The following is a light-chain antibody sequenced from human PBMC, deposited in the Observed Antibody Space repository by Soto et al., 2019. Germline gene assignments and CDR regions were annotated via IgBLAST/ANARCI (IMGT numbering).Light chain of an antibody. Sequence: QSALTQPPSVSGAPGQRVSISCTGSSSNIGAGYDVHWYQQLPGTARKLLIYGNSNRPSGVPDRFSGSKSGTSASLAITGLQAEDEADYYCQSYDSSLSGVVFGGGTKVTVL. J-gene: IGLJ2*01. CDR2: GNS. CDR3: QSYDSSLSGVV. CDR1: SSNIGAGYD. V-gene: IGLV1-40*01.